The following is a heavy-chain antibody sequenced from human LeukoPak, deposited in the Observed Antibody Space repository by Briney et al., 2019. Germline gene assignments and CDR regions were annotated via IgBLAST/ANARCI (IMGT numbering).Heavy chain of an antibody. CDR3: ARGGISPFDP. CDR2: INHSGST. D-gene: IGHD6-13*01. Sequence: SETLSLTCAVYGGSFSGYYWSWIRQPPGKGLEWIGEINHSGSTNYNPSLKSRVTISVDTSKNQFSLKLGSVTAADTAVYYCARGGISPFDPWGQGTLVTVSS. J-gene: IGHJ5*02. V-gene: IGHV4-34*01. CDR1: GGSFSGYY.